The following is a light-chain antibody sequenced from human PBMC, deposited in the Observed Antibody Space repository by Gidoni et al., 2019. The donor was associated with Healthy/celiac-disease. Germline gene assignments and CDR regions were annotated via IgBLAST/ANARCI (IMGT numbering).Light chain of an antibody. CDR3: QQYGSSRT. J-gene: IGKJ4*01. CDR1: QSVRSSY. Sequence: ESVLTQSPGTLSLSPGEIATLSCRASQSVRSSYLAWYQQKPGQAPMLLIYGASSRATGIPDRFSGSGSGTDFTLTISRLEPEDFAVYYCQQYGSSRTFGGGTKVEIK. V-gene: IGKV3-20*01. CDR2: GAS.